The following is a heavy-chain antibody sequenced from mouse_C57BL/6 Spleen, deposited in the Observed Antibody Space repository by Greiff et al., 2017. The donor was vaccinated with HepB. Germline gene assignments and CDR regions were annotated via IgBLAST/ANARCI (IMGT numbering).Heavy chain of an antibody. J-gene: IGHJ1*03. CDR1: GYTFTSYG. V-gene: IGHV1-81*01. CDR3: ASDGDYGSSYGYFDV. Sequence: VQLQQSGAELARPGASVKLSCKASGYTFTSYGISWVKQRTGQGLEWIGEIYPRSGNTYYNEKFKGKATLTADKSSSTAYMELRSLTSEDSAVYFCASDGDYGSSYGYFDVWGTGTTATVSS. D-gene: IGHD1-1*01. CDR2: IYPRSGNT.